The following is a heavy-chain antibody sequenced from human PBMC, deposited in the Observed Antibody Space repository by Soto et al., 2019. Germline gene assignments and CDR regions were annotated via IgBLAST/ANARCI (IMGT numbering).Heavy chain of an antibody. CDR3: AREKRTSGIAAAGTVWLDP. CDR2: TYYRSKWYN. D-gene: IGHD6-13*01. CDR1: GDSVSSNSAA. J-gene: IGHJ5*02. V-gene: IGHV6-1*01. Sequence: SQTLSLTCAISGDSVSSNSAAWNWIRQSPSRGLEWLGRTYYRSKWYNDYAVSVKSRITINPDTSKNQFSLQLNSVTPEDTAVYYCAREKRTSGIAAAGTVWLDPWGQGTLVTVSS.